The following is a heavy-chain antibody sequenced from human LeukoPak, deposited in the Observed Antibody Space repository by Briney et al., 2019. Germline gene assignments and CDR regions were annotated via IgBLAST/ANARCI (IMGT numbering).Heavy chain of an antibody. CDR3: ARPYMSYYYYMDV. J-gene: IGHJ6*03. CDR1: GGSISSSTYY. Sequence: SETLSLTCTVSGGSISSSTYYWGWFRQPPGKGLEWIGSIYYSGSTYYNPSLKSRVTISVDTSKNQFSLKLSSVTAADTAVYYCARPYMSYYYYMDVWGKGTTVTISS. D-gene: IGHD1-14*01. CDR2: IYYSGST. V-gene: IGHV4-39*01.